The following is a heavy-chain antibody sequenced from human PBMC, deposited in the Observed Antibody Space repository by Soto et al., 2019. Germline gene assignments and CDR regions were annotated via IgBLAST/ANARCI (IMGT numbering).Heavy chain of an antibody. CDR1: GYTFTNFA. CDR3: AKTTDGGGVYGDLREFDY. Sequence: GASVKVSCKASGYTFTNFAIRWVRQAPGQGLEWMGWVNTGNGNTRYSQKFQGSVSITRDTFASTAYMELSSLTSEDTAVYYCAKTTDGGGVYGDLREFDYWGQGTLVTVSS. CDR2: VNTGNGNT. D-gene: IGHD4-17*01. J-gene: IGHJ4*02. V-gene: IGHV1-3*04.